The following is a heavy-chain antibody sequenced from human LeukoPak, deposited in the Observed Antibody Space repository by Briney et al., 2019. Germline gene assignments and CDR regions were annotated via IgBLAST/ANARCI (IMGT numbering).Heavy chain of an antibody. J-gene: IGHJ4*02. CDR3: ARAPLGYSYGYYFDY. CDR2: IYHSGST. Sequence: SETLSLTCTVSGGSVSSGDYYWSWIRQPPGKGLEWIGYIYHSGSTNYSPSLKSRVTISVDTSKNQFSLKLSSVTAADTAVYYCARAPLGYSYGYYFDYWGQGTLVTVSP. D-gene: IGHD5-18*01. V-gene: IGHV4-61*08. CDR1: GGSVSSGDYY.